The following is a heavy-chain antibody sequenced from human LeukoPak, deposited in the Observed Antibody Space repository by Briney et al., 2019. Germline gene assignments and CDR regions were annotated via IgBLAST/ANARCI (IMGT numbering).Heavy chain of an antibody. J-gene: IGHJ4*02. CDR2: ISYDGSNK. CDR3: AKGESSGS. V-gene: IGHV3-30*18. CDR1: GFTFSSYG. D-gene: IGHD6-19*01. Sequence: PGRSLRLSCAASGFTFSSYGMHWVRQAPGKGLKWVAVISYDGSNKYYADSVKGRFTISRDNSKNTLYLQMNSLRAEDTAVYYCAKGESSGSWGQGTLVTVSS.